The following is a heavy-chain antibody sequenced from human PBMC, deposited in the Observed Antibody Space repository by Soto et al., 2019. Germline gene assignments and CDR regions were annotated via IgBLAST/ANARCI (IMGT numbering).Heavy chain of an antibody. J-gene: IGHJ5*02. V-gene: IGHV4-61*01. CDR2: MHYSGST. Sequence: SETLSLTCSVSGSSVSSGTYFWSWIRQPPGKGLEWIGYMHYSGSTKHNPSLKSRVTISVDTSKNQFSLKLSSVTAADTAVYYCARQTYNYGYEVIHWFAPWGQGTLVTVSS. CDR1: GSSVSSGTYF. D-gene: IGHD5-18*01. CDR3: ARQTYNYGYEVIHWFAP.